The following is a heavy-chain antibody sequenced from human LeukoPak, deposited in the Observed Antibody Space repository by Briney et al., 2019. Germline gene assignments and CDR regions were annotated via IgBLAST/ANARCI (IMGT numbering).Heavy chain of an antibody. CDR1: DGSISSYY. Sequence: PSETLSLTCTVSDGSISSYYWSWIRQPPGKGLEWIGHIYYSGSTNYNPSLKSRVTISLDTSKNQFSLKLSSVTAADTAMYYCARHRRRSIIGTASSRGFDSWGQGTLVTVSS. CDR2: IYYSGST. V-gene: IGHV4-59*01. CDR3: ARHRRRSIIGTASSRGFDS. J-gene: IGHJ4*02. D-gene: IGHD3-10*01.